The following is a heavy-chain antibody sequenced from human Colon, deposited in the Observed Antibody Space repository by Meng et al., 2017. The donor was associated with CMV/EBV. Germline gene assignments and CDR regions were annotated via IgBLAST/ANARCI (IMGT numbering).Heavy chain of an antibody. CDR2: ISYDGTNK. J-gene: IGHJ5*02. V-gene: IGHV3-30-3*01. D-gene: IGHD6-13*01. CDR3: ARGMASSSWYWFDP. Sequence: GESLKISCAASGFTFSDYNMHWVRQTPGKGLEWVALISYDGTNKHYADSVKGRFTISRDNSKNTLYLQMNSLRAEDTAVYYCARGMASSSWYWFDPWGQGTLVTVSS. CDR1: GFTFSDYN.